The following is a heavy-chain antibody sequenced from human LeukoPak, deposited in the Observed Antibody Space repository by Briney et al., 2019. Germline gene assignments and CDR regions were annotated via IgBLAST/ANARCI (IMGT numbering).Heavy chain of an antibody. J-gene: IGHJ4*02. CDR3: ARSVKAGFFDH. V-gene: IGHV4-38-2*01. Sequence: SETLSLTCAVSGSSVTSDFFRGWIPQPPVKGLEWIATIYPGWGIYFNPCLKSRAAISPDAANIEFSLRLTSLTAADTGMYCCARSVKAGFFDHWGQGILVTVSS. D-gene: IGHD3-10*01. CDR1: GSSVTSDFF. CDR2: IYPGWGI.